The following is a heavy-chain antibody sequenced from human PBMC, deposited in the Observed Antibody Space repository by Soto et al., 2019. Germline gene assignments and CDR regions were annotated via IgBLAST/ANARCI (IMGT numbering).Heavy chain of an antibody. CDR3: ARFPVTHLYGMDV. CDR1: GGTFSSYA. Sequence: GASVKVSCKASGGTFSSYAISWVRQAPGQGLEWMGGIIPIFGTANYAQKFQGRVTITADKSTSTAYMELSSLRSEDTAVYYCARFPVTHLYGMDVWGQGTTVTVSS. CDR2: IIPIFGTA. J-gene: IGHJ6*02. D-gene: IGHD5-18*01. V-gene: IGHV1-69*06.